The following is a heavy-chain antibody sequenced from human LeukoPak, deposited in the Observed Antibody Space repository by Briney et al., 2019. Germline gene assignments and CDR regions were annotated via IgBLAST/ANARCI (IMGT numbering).Heavy chain of an antibody. V-gene: IGHV3-33*01. CDR2: IWYDGSNK. CDR3: ARSGVGYCSGGSCYFDY. D-gene: IGHD2-15*01. Sequence: GGSLRLSCAASGFTFSSYGMHWVRQAPGKGLEWVAVIWYDGSNKYNADSVKGRFTISRDNSKNTLYLQMNSLRAEDTAVYYCARSGVGYCSGGSCYFDYWGQGTLVTVSS. CDR1: GFTFSSYG. J-gene: IGHJ4*02.